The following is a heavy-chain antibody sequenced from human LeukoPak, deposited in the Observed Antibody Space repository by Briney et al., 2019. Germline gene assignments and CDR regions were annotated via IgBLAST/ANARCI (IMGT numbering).Heavy chain of an antibody. J-gene: IGHJ3*02. CDR1: GGSISSYY. CDR3: ASPFGVVSPDAFDI. V-gene: IGHV4-59*08. D-gene: IGHD3-3*01. Sequence: SETLSLTFTVSGGSISSYYWSWIRQPPGKGLEWIGYIYYSGSTNYNPSLKSRVTISVDTSKNQFSLKLSSVTAADTAMYYCASPFGVVSPDAFDIWGQGTMVTVSS. CDR2: IYYSGST.